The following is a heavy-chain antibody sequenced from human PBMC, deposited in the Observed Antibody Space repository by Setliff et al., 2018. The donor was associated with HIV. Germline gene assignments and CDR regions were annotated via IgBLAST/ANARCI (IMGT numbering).Heavy chain of an antibody. CDR2: IYPGDSET. J-gene: IGHJ2*01. CDR1: GYSFTSYW. CDR3: ARCGRLSLDGSSRWYFDL. V-gene: IGHV5-51*01. Sequence: GESLKISCKGSGYSFTSYWIGWVRQMPGKGLGWMGIIYPGDSETRYSPSFQGQVTISADKSISTAYLQWSSLKASDTAMYYCARCGRLSLDGSSRWYFDLWGRGTLVTVSS. D-gene: IGHD2-15*01.